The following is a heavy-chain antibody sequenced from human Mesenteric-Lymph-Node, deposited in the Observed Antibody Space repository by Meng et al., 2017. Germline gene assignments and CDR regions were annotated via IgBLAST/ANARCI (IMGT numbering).Heavy chain of an antibody. Sequence: GESLKISCAGAGFTFNNYAMGWVRQAPGQGLEWVSAICGNGVSTYNTDSVKGRFTISRDNAKNTLYLQMNSLRAEDTAVYYCAKRRYYYDSSGYYYFDYWGQGTLVTVSS. V-gene: IGHV3-23*01. J-gene: IGHJ4*02. CDR1: GFTFNNYA. CDR3: AKRRYYYDSSGYYYFDY. CDR2: ICGNGVST. D-gene: IGHD3-22*01.